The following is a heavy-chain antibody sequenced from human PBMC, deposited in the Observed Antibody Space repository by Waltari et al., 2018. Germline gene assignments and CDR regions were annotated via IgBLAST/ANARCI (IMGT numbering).Heavy chain of an antibody. CDR3: AREGYSSSDRWFDP. Sequence: QVQLVQSGAEVKKPGSSVKVSCKASGGTFSSYAISWVRQAPGQGLEWMGGFIPIFGTATYAQKFQGRVTITADESTSTAYMELSSLRSEDTAVYYCAREGYSSSDRWFDPWGQGTLVTVSS. CDR2: FIPIFGTA. J-gene: IGHJ5*02. V-gene: IGHV1-69*01. CDR1: GGTFSSYA. D-gene: IGHD6-13*01.